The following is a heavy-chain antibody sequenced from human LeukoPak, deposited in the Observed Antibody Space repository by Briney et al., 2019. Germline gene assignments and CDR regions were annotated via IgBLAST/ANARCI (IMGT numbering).Heavy chain of an antibody. V-gene: IGHV3-23*01. D-gene: IGHD5-18*01. CDR3: AGRVTGYSSGYVY. Sequence: PGGSLRLSCAASGFTFSTYAMSWVRQAPDKGLDWVSVISGSAHKIRYADSVKGRFTISRDNSENIVYLQMNNLRAEDTAVYYCAGRVTGYSSGYVYWGQGTLVTVSS. CDR2: ISGSAHKI. CDR1: GFTFSTYA. J-gene: IGHJ4*02.